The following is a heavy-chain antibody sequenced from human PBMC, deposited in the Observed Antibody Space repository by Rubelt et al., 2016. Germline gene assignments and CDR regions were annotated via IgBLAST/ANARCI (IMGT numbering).Heavy chain of an antibody. J-gene: IGHJ4*02. Sequence: EVQLVESGGDLVQPGGSLRLSCAASGFTVSSNYMSWVRQAPGKGLEWVSSMSSTGSYIYYDDSVKGRFTISRDNAKDSLYLQRNSLGAEDTAVYYCARGLIPPDYWGQGTLVTVSS. CDR1: GFTVSSNY. D-gene: IGHD3-16*01. V-gene: IGHV3-21*01. CDR2: MSSTGSYI. CDR3: ARGLIPPDY.